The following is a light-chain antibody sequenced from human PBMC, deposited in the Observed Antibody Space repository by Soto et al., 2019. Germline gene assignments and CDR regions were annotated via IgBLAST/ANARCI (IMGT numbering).Light chain of an antibody. CDR2: WSS. V-gene: IGKV4-1*01. Sequence: DIVMTQSPDSLAVSLGERAAINCKSSQRLSYSSNDKNSLAWYQQKPGQPPKLLIYWSSTRESGVPDRFGGSGSGTDFTLTISSLQAEDVAVYYCQQYYSTPPTFGQGTKLEIK. J-gene: IGKJ2*01. CDR1: QRLSYSSNDKNS. CDR3: QQYYSTPPT.